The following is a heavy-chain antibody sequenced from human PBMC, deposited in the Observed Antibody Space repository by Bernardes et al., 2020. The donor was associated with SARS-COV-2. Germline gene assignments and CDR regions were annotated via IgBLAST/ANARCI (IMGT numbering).Heavy chain of an antibody. Sequence: GGSLMLSCAASGFSVSAYWMHWVRQAPGEGLVWVSRINEDGSVINYADSVKGRFTISRDIADNTLYLQMNSLRAEDTAVYYCARDFGGNSDYWGQGTLVTVSS. J-gene: IGHJ4*02. D-gene: IGHD2-15*01. V-gene: IGHV3-74*01. CDR1: GFSVSAYW. CDR3: ARDFGGNSDY. CDR2: INEDGSVI.